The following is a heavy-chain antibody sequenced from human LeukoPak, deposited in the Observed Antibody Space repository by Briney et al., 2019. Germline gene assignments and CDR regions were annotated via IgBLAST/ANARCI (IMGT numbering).Heavy chain of an antibody. V-gene: IGHV1-2*02. CDR1: GYTFTGYY. Sequence: GASVKVSCKASGYTFTGYYMHWVRQAPGQGLEWMGWINPNSGGTNHAQKFQGRVTMTRDTSISTAYMELSRLRSDDTAVYYCARVESGHYYEEDEYFQHWGQGTLVTVSS. D-gene: IGHD3-22*01. CDR3: ARVESGHYYEEDEYFQH. CDR2: INPNSGGT. J-gene: IGHJ1*01.